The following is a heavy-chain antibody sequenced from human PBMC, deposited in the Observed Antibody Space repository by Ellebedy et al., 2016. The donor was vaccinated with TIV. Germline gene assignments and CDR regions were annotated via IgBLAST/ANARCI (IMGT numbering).Heavy chain of an antibody. CDR3: ATRRDLLVHNRFDP. CDR1: GYTLTELS. CDR2: FDPEAGET. Sequence: AASVKVSCKVSGYTLTELSMHWVRQAPGKGLEWMGGFDPEAGETIYAQIFQGRVTMNEDTSTDTAYMVLSSLRSEDTAVYYCATRRDLLVHNRFDPWGQGTLVTVSS. J-gene: IGHJ5*02. D-gene: IGHD6-13*01. V-gene: IGHV1-24*01.